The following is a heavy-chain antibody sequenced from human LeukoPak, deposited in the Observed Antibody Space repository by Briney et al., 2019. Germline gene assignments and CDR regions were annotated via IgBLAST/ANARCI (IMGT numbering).Heavy chain of an antibody. D-gene: IGHD4-17*01. V-gene: IGHV1-2*02. Sequence: ASVKVSCKASGYTFTGYYMHWVRQAPGQGLEWMGWINPNSGDTNYAQKFQGRVTMTRDTSISTAYMDLSGLRSDDTAVYYCARVYGDYPKHWGQGTLVIVSS. CDR1: GYTFTGYY. CDR3: ARVYGDYPKH. CDR2: INPNSGDT. J-gene: IGHJ1*01.